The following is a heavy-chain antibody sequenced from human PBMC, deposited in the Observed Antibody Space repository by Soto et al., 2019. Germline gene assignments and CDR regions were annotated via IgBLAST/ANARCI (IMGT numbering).Heavy chain of an antibody. CDR2: LNQDGSEE. J-gene: IGHJ4*02. V-gene: IGHV3-7*05. CDR1: GFTFSTSW. D-gene: IGHD5-18*01. Sequence: EVQLVESGGGLVQPGGSLKISCSASGFTFSTSWMSWVRQAPGKGLEWVANLNQDGSEEYYVDSVKGRFTVSRDNAKNSLYLQMNSLRVEDTAVYFCARGPRHSDAYWGLGTLVTVSS. CDR3: ARGPRHSDAY.